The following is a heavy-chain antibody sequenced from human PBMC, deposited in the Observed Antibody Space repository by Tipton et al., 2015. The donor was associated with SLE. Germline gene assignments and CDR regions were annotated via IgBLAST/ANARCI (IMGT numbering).Heavy chain of an antibody. Sequence: TLSLTCTVSGGSITTGSYYWSWIRQPAGKGLEWIGRLYTTGSTYYNPSLKSRVSMSVDTYKNQFSLKLTSVTAAGTAVYYCARGSVVADDFWGQGTLVTVSS. D-gene: IGHD2-15*01. J-gene: IGHJ4*02. V-gene: IGHV4-61*02. CDR3: ARGSVVADDF. CDR1: GGSITTGSYY. CDR2: LYTTGST.